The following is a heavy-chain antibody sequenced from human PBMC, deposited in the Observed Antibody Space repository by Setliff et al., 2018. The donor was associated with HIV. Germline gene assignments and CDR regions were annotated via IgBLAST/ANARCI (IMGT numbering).Heavy chain of an antibody. CDR2: IYHSGNT. CDR3: ARSVAGTLVWSL. J-gene: IGHJ4*02. Sequence: SKTLSLTCTVSGYSISSGYYWGWIRQPPGKGLEWIGGIYHSGNTYYNPSLKSRVTISVDTSKNQFSLKLSSVTAADTAVYYCARSVAGTLVWSLWGQGTLVTVSS. D-gene: IGHD6-13*01. V-gene: IGHV4-38-2*02. CDR1: GYSISSGYY.